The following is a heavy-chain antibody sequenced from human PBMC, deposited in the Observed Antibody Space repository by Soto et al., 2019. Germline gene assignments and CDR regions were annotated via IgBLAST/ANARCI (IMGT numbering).Heavy chain of an antibody. J-gene: IGHJ3*02. CDR1: EFTFSNYW. D-gene: IGHD1-1*01. Sequence: PGGSLRLSCAASEFTFSNYWMHWVRQAPGKGLVWVSRISDDGSSTTHADSVKGRFTISRDNAKNTLNLQMNSLRAEDTAVYYCARGSGTAGAFDIWGQGTMVTVSS. CDR3: ARGSGTAGAFDI. CDR2: ISDDGSST. V-gene: IGHV3-74*01.